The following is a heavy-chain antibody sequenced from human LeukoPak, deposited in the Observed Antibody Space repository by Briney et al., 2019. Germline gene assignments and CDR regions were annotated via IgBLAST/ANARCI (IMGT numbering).Heavy chain of an antibody. D-gene: IGHD5-12*01. V-gene: IGHV4-59*01. CDR3: ARGFDYKSTYFDN. J-gene: IGHJ4*02. Sequence: SQTLSLTCTVSGGSISTSYWNWIRQSPGKGLQWIGYIHYSGQNKYNPSLKSRVAISMDTPKSQISLKLTSVTAADTAVYYCARGFDYKSTYFDNWGQGTLVSVSP. CDR2: IHYSGQN. CDR1: GGSISTSY.